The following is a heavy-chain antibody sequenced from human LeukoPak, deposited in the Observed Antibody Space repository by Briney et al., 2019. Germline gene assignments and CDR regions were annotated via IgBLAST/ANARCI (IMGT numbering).Heavy chain of an antibody. CDR3: VRDGKTGYDILTGYYHKDAFDI. CDR2: IYTSGST. CDR1: GGSISSYY. V-gene: IGHV4-4*07. Sequence: KSSETLSLTCTVSGGSISSYYWSWIRQPAGKGLEWIGRIYTSGSTNYNPSLKSRVTMYVDTSKNQFSLKLSSVTAADTAVYYCVRDGKTGYDILTGYYHKDAFDIWGQGTMVTVSS. J-gene: IGHJ3*02. D-gene: IGHD3-9*01.